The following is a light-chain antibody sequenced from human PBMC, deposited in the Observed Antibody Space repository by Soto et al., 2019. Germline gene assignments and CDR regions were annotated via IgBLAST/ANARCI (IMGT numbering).Light chain of an antibody. V-gene: IGKV1-33*01. J-gene: IGKJ2*02. CDR3: QQCDDLPWT. CDR1: QDISNY. Sequence: DIQMPQSPSALSVSVGDRVTITYQSSQDISNYLNWYQQKPWQAPKLLIYDASNLETGFPPRFSGSGSVTDFTFTISSFQPDDIATYYCQQCDDLPWTFGQGTKLESK. CDR2: DAS.